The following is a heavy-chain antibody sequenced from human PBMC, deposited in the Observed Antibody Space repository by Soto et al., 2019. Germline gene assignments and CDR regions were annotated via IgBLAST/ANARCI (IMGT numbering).Heavy chain of an antibody. Sequence: PSETLSLTCTVSGGSISGYYWSWIRQPPGKGLEWIGYMYNTGSTVYNPSFKSRVTISVDTSKSQLSLRLKSVTAADTAVYYCARDLWGYCGTYCYPLVTWGKGTRVTVS. CDR3: ARDLWGYCGTYCYPLVT. CDR2: MYNTGST. CDR1: GGSISGYY. D-gene: IGHD2-21*02. J-gene: IGHJ6*03. V-gene: IGHV4-59*01.